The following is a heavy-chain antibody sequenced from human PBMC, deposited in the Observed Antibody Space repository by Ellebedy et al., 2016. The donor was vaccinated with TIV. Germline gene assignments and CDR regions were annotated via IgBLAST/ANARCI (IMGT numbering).Heavy chain of an antibody. CDR3: ARAYIWGSYRLNRNDAFDI. D-gene: IGHD3-16*02. Sequence: SETLSLXCTVSGGSISSGGYYWSWIRQHPGKGLEWIGYIYYSGSTYYNPSLKSRVTISVDTSKNQFSLKLSSVTAADTAVYYCARAYIWGSYRLNRNDAFDIWGQGTMVTVSS. CDR2: IYYSGST. CDR1: GGSISSGGYY. V-gene: IGHV4-31*03. J-gene: IGHJ3*02.